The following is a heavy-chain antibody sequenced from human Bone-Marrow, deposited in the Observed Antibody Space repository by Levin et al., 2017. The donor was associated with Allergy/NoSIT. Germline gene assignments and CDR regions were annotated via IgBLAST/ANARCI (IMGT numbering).Heavy chain of an antibody. J-gene: IGHJ3*02. D-gene: IGHD4-17*01. CDR3: AMPTVTTSDGAFDI. CDR2: IYYSGST. V-gene: IGHV4-59*08. Sequence: SQTLSLTCTVSGGSISSYYWSWIRQPPGKGLEWIGYIYYSGSTNYNPSLTSRVTISVDTSKNQFSLKLSSVTAADTAVYYCAMPTVTTSDGAFDIWGQGTMVTVSS. CDR1: GGSISSYY.